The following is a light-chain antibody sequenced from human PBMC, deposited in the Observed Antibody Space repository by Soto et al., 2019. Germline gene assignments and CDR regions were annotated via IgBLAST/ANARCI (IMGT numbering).Light chain of an antibody. Sequence: QSVLTQPASVSGSPGQSFTISCTGTSSDIGGFYYVSWYQHHPGKDPKLMIYQVSNRPSGVSNRFSGSKSGNTASLTISGLQAEDEADYFCSSYSSSSTFYVFGAGTKV. CDR1: SSDIGGFYY. CDR3: SSYSSSSTFYV. J-gene: IGLJ1*01. V-gene: IGLV2-14*01. CDR2: QVS.